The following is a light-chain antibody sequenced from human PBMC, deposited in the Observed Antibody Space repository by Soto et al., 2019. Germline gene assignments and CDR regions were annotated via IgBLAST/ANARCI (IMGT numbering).Light chain of an antibody. J-gene: IGKJ1*01. V-gene: IGKV1-5*03. CDR1: QSISSW. CDR3: QQYNSYSPWT. Sequence: DIQMTQSPSTLSASVGDRATITCRVSQSISSWLAWYQQKPGKAPKLLIYKASSVDSGVPSRFSGSGSGTEFTLTISSLQPDDFATYYCQQYNSYSPWTFGQGTKVEIK. CDR2: KAS.